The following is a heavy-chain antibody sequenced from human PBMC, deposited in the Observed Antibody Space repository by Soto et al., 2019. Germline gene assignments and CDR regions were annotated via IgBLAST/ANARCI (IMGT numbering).Heavy chain of an antibody. Sequence: EVELVESGGGLVQPGRSLRLSCTTSGFTFDDYAMHWVRQAPGKGLEWVSGITWNSDIIDYADSVKGRFTVSRDNAKNSLYLQMNSLRAEDTALYYWAKELGPAPSFDFWGQGTLVNVSS. D-gene: IGHD7-27*01. CDR3: AKELGPAPSFDF. CDR2: ITWNSDII. V-gene: IGHV3-9*01. CDR1: GFTFDDYA. J-gene: IGHJ4*02.